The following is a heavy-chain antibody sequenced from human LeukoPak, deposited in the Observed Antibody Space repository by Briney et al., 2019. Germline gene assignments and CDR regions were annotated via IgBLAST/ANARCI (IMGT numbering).Heavy chain of an antibody. Sequence: VASVKVSCKASGYTFSGYYVHWVRQAPGQGLEWMGWIDPNSGGTNYAQKFQGRVTMTRDTSINTAYMELSSLRSDDTAVYYCAKDDYWGQGILVTVSS. CDR1: GYTFSGYY. J-gene: IGHJ4*02. CDR2: IDPNSGGT. CDR3: AKDDY. V-gene: IGHV1-2*02.